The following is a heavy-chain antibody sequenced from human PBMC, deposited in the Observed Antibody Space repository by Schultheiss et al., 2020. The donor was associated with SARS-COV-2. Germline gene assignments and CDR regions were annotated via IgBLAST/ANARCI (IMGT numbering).Heavy chain of an antibody. Sequence: GGSLRLSCAASGFTSSSYEMHWVRQGPGKGLVWVSAISGSGGSTYYADSVKGRFTISRDNSKNTLYLQMNSLRDEDTAVYFCARDRKIVGATSAYSGLDVWGQGTTVTVSS. CDR2: ISGSGGST. D-gene: IGHD1-26*01. V-gene: IGHV3-23*01. J-gene: IGHJ6*02. CDR1: GFTSSSYE. CDR3: ARDRKIVGATSAYSGLDV.